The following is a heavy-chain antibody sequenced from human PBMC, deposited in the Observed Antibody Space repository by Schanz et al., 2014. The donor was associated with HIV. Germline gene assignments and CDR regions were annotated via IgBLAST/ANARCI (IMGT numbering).Heavy chain of an antibody. CDR3: ARDAASHSYGSTMDV. Sequence: QVQLVESGGGVVQPGKSLRLSCAASGFTFSSYGMHWVRQAPGKGLEWVAVIWYDGRNKYYTDSVKGRFTISRDSSKNVLYLQMNSLREEDTAVYYCARDAASHSYGSTMDVWGQGTTVNVSS. CDR1: GFTFSSYG. J-gene: IGHJ6*02. CDR2: IWYDGRNK. D-gene: IGHD5-18*01. V-gene: IGHV3-33*01.